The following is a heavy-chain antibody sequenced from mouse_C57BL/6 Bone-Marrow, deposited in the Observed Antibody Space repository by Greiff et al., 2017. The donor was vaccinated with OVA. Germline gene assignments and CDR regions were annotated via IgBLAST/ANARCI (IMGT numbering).Heavy chain of an antibody. CDR2: ISSGGSYT. V-gene: IGHV5-6*02. J-gene: IGHJ3*01. CDR3: ARPSTGTFAY. D-gene: IGHD4-1*02. CDR1: GFTFSSYG. Sequence: KVVESGGDFVKPGGSLKLSCAASGFTFSSYGMSWVRQTPDKRLEWVATISSGGSYTYYPDSVKGRFTISRDNAKNTLYLQMSSLKSEDTAMYYCARPSTGTFAYWGQGTLVTVSA.